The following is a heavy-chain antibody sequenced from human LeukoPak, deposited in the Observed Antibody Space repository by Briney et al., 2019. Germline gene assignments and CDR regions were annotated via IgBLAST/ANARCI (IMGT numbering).Heavy chain of an antibody. CDR1: GFTFSSYG. CDR3: ARDHYSGYAFLFDY. Sequence: GGSLRLSCAASGFTFSSYGMHWVRQAPGKGLEWVAVIWYDGSNKYYADSVKGRFTISRDNAKNSLYLQMNSLRAEDTAVYYCARDHYSGYAFLFDYWGQGTLVTVSS. D-gene: IGHD5-12*01. J-gene: IGHJ4*02. V-gene: IGHV3-33*01. CDR2: IWYDGSNK.